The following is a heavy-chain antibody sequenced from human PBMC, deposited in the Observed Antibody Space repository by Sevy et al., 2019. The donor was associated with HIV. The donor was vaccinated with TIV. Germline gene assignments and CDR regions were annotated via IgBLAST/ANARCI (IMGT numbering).Heavy chain of an antibody. CDR1: RYSLSEIS. J-gene: IGHJ6*02. D-gene: IGHD3-3*01. V-gene: IGHV1-24*01. Sequence: ASVKVSCKVSRYSLSEISMHWVRQAPGKGLEWMGGFDPEDGETIYAQKFQGRVTMTEDTSTDTAYMELRRLTSEDTAVYYCATLDFWSGHPFYGTDVWGQGTTVTVSS. CDR2: FDPEDGET. CDR3: ATLDFWSGHPFYGTDV.